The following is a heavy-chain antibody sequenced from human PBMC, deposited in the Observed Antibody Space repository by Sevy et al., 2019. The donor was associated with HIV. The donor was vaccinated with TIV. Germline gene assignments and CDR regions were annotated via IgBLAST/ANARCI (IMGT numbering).Heavy chain of an antibody. CDR3: ARGGPFVDGAVIHWGMDV. D-gene: IGHD3-3*01. J-gene: IGHJ6*02. CDR1: GFTFSNYW. CDR2: IKQGGSEK. V-gene: IGHV3-7*01. Sequence: GGSLRLSCAASGFTFSNYWMNWVRQAPGKGLEWVANIKQGGSEKYYVDSVKGRFTLYRDNAKNSLSLQMNSLRAEDTAVYYCARGGPFVDGAVIHWGMDVWGQGTTVTVSS.